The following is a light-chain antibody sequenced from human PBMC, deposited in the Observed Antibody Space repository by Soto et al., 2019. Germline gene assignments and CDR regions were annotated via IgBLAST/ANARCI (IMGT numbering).Light chain of an antibody. J-gene: IGKJ5*01. V-gene: IGKV3-15*01. CDR2: GAS. Sequence: EIVMRQSPATLSVSPGERATLSCRASQSVSSTLAWYQQKPGQAPRLLISGASTRATGIPDRFSGSGSGTEFTLTISSLQPEDFATYYCQQHGQWPITCGQGTRREIK. CDR3: QQHGQWPIT. CDR1: QSVSST.